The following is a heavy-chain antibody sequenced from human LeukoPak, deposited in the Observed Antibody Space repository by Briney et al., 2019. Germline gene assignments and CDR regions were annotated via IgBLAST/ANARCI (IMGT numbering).Heavy chain of an antibody. Sequence: PSETLSLTCTVSGGSISSSSYDWGWIRQPPGKGLEWIGSIYYSGSTYYNPSLKSRVTIFVDTSKNQFSLKLSSVTAADTAVYYCARQRRRFYYDSRKTYNWFDPWGQGTLVAVSS. V-gene: IGHV4-39*01. CDR2: IYYSGST. J-gene: IGHJ5*02. D-gene: IGHD3-22*01. CDR1: GGSISSSSYD. CDR3: ARQRRRFYYDSRKTYNWFDP.